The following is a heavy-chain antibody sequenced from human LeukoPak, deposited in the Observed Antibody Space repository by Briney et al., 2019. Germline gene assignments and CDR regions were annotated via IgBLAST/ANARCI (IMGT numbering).Heavy chain of an antibody. D-gene: IGHD1/OR15-1a*01. Sequence: SETLSLTCAVYGGSFSGYYWSWIRQPPGKGLEWIGEINHSGSTNYNPSLKSRVTISVDTSKNQFSLKLSSVTAADTAVYYCARAALPTFSRWNNWTFDYWGQGTLVTVSS. CDR2: INHSGST. CDR3: ARAALPTFSRWNNWTFDY. J-gene: IGHJ4*02. V-gene: IGHV4-34*01. CDR1: GGSFSGYY.